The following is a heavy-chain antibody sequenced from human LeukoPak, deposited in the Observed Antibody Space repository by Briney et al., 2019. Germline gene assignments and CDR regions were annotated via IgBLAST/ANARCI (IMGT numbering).Heavy chain of an antibody. J-gene: IGHJ4*02. Sequence: SETLSLTCAVYGGSISSGGYYWSWIRQHPGKGLEWIGYIYYSGSTYYNPSLKSRVTISVDTSKNQFSLKLSSVTAADTAVYYCARDYGSGSYWDYWGQGTLVTVSS. CDR3: ARDYGSGSYWDY. D-gene: IGHD3-10*01. CDR1: GGSISSGGYY. CDR2: IYYSGST. V-gene: IGHV4-31*11.